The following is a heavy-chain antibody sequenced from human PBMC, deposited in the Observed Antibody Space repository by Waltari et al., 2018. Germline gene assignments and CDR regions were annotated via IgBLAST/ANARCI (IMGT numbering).Heavy chain of an antibody. CDR3: AQGDSSSSGWYFDL. D-gene: IGHD6-6*01. CDR2: IIPIFGTA. CDR1: GGTVSSYA. Sequence: QVQLVQSWAEVKKPGSSVTVSCKASGGTVSSYAISWVRPAPGQGLEWMGGIIPIFGTANDAQKFQGRVTITADESTSTAYMELSSLRSEDTAVYYCAQGDSSSSGWYFDLWGRGTLVTVSS. J-gene: IGHJ2*01. V-gene: IGHV1-69*13.